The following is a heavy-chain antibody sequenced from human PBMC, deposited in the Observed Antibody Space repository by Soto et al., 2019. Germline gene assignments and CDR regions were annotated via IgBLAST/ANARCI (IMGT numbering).Heavy chain of an antibody. D-gene: IGHD3-3*01. CDR2: ISSSSSYT. CDR3: ASSPTIFGVVTYFDY. V-gene: IGHV3-11*06. J-gene: IGHJ4*02. CDR1: GFTFSDYY. Sequence: GGSLRLSCAASGFTFSDYYMSWIRQAPGKGLEWVSYISSSSSYTNYADSVKGRFTISRDNAKNSLYLQMNSLRAEDTAVYYCASSPTIFGVVTYFDYWGQGTLVTVSS.